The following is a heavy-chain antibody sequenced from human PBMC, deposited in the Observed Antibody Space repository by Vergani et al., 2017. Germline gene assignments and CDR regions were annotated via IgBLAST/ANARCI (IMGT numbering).Heavy chain of an antibody. Sequence: EVQLVESGGGLVKPGGSLRLSCAASGFTFSSYSMNWVRQAPGKGLEWVSSISSSSSYIYYADSVKGRFTITRDNAKNSLYLQMNSLRAEDTAVYYCASEANLRFLEWLLSDAFDIWGQGTMVTVSS. CDR2: ISSSSSYI. CDR3: ASEANLRFLEWLLSDAFDI. V-gene: IGHV3-21*01. CDR1: GFTFSSYS. J-gene: IGHJ3*02. D-gene: IGHD3-3*01.